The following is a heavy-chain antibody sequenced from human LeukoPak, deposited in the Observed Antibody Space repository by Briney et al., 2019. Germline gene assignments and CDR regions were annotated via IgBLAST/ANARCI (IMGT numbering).Heavy chain of an antibody. D-gene: IGHD2-15*01. V-gene: IGHV3-23*01. J-gene: IGHJ5*01. CDR2: ISGSGGST. Sequence: GGSLRLSCAASGFTFSSYAMTWVRQAPGKGLEWVSSISGSGGSTYYADSVKGRFTISRDTSKSTLYLQMSSLRAEDTAVYYCAKRSGDSYFLDSWGQGTLVTVSS. CDR3: AKRSGDSYFLDS. CDR1: GFTFSSYA.